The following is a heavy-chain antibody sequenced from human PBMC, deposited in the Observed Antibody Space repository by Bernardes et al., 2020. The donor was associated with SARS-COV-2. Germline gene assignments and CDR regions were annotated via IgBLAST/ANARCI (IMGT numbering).Heavy chain of an antibody. CDR2: IWYDGSNK. D-gene: IGHD4-17*01. J-gene: IGHJ4*02. CDR1: GFTFSSYG. V-gene: IGHV3-33*01. CDR3: ARGDYGDWFVDYFDY. Sequence: GGSLRLSCAASGFTFSSYGMHWVRQAPGKGLEWVAVIWYDGSNKYYADSVKGRFTISRDNSKNTLYLQMNSLRAEDTAVYYCARGDYGDWFVDYFDYWGQGTLVTVSS.